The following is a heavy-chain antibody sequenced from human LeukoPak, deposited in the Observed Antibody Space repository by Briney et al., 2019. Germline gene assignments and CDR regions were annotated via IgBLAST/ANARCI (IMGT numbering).Heavy chain of an antibody. D-gene: IGHD4-23*01. V-gene: IGHV3-7*01. CDR3: ARAGGGNPIGAFDI. Sequence: GGSLRLSCAVSGFPFSTFWMSWVRQAPGKGLEWVANINQDGSEKYYVDSVRGRFAISRDNAKNSLYLQMNSLRAEDTAVYYCARAGGGNPIGAFDIWGQGTMVTVSS. J-gene: IGHJ3*02. CDR2: INQDGSEK. CDR1: GFPFSTFW.